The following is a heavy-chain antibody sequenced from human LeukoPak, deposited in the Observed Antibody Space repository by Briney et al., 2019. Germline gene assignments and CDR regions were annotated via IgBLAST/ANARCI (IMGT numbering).Heavy chain of an antibody. D-gene: IGHD3-22*01. Sequence: PGESLQISCQGSGSLFTSYWIGWVRLVPGKGLEWMGIIYPGDSDTRYSPSFQGQVTISADKSISTAYLQWSSLKASDTAMYYCARPKNYYYDTFDYWGQGTLVTVSS. CDR3: ARPKNYYYDTFDY. CDR2: IYPGDSDT. J-gene: IGHJ4*02. CDR1: GSLFTSYW. V-gene: IGHV5-51*01.